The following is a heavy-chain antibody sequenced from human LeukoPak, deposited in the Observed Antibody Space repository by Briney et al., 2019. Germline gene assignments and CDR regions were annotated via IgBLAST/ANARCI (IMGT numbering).Heavy chain of an antibody. Sequence: GGSLRLSCAVSGLFVSSDYMTWVRQAPGKGLEWVSLIYSGGKTYYTDSVKGRFTISRDNSNKTLFLQMNSLRAEDTAVYYCARGGAARPDYWGQGTLVTVSS. CDR1: GLFVSSDY. CDR3: ARGGAARPDY. J-gene: IGHJ4*02. D-gene: IGHD6-6*01. CDR2: IYSGGKT. V-gene: IGHV3-53*01.